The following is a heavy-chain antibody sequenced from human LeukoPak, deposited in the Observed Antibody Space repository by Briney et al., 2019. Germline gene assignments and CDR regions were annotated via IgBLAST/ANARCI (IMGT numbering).Heavy chain of an antibody. Sequence: ASVKVSCKASGYAFTSYDINWVRQATGQGLEWMGWMNPNSGNTGYAQKFQGRVTMTRNTSISTAYMELSSLRSEDTAVYYCARGMYYYDSSGYHFDYWGQGTLVTVSS. CDR1: GYAFTSYD. V-gene: IGHV1-8*01. D-gene: IGHD3-22*01. CDR2: MNPNSGNT. J-gene: IGHJ4*02. CDR3: ARGMYYYDSSGYHFDY.